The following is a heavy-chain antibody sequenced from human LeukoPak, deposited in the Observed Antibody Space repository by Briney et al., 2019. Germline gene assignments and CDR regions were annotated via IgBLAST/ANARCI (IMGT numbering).Heavy chain of an antibody. Sequence: SETLSLTCTVSGYSISGGYYWGWIRQPPGKGLEWIGSIYHSGSTYYNPSLKSRVTISVDTSKNQISLKVRSATAADTAVYYCARTTEDSSSTSCYQYWFDPWGQGTLVTVSS. V-gene: IGHV4-38-2*02. D-gene: IGHD2-2*01. CDR2: IYHSGST. CDR1: GYSISGGYY. J-gene: IGHJ5*02. CDR3: ARTTEDSSSTSCYQYWFDP.